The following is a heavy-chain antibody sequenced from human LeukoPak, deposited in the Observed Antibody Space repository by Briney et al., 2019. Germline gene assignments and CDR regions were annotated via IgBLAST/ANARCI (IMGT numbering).Heavy chain of an antibody. CDR3: ARAPYFCSGGSCYPSRFDY. V-gene: IGHV4-34*01. CDR1: GGSFSGYY. J-gene: IGHJ4*02. D-gene: IGHD2-15*01. Sequence: SETLSLTCAVYGGSFSGYYWSWIRQPPGKGLEWIGVINHSGSTNYNPSLKSRVTISVDTSKNQFSLKLSSVTAADTAVYYCARAPYFCSGGSCYPSRFDYWGQGTLVTVSS. CDR2: INHSGST.